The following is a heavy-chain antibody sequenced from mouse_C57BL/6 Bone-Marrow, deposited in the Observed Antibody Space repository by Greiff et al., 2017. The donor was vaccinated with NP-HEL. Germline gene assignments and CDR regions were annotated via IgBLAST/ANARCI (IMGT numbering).Heavy chain of an antibody. D-gene: IGHD2-5*01. J-gene: IGHJ1*03. CDR1: GYTFTSYG. V-gene: IGHV1-81*01. Sequence: VQLQQSGAELARPGASVKLSCTASGYTFTSYGISWVKQRTGQGLEWIGEIYPRSGNTYYNEQFKGKATLTADKSSSTAYMELRRLTSEDSAVYFCAYSNYGWYFDVGGTGTTVTVSS. CDR2: IYPRSGNT. CDR3: AYSNYGWYFDV.